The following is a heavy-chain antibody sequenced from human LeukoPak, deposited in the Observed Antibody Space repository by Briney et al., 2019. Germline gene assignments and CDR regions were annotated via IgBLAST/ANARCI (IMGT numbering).Heavy chain of an antibody. D-gene: IGHD3-10*01. CDR1: GGSFSGYY. CDR2: IYYSGST. Sequence: PSETLSLTCAVYGGSFSGYYWSWIRQPPGKGLEWIGRIYYSGSTNYNPSLQSRVTISVDTSKNQFSLKLSSVTAADTAVYYCARDRSRSGSYGDYYYMDVWGKGTTVTISS. CDR3: ARDRSRSGSYGDYYYMDV. J-gene: IGHJ6*03. V-gene: IGHV4-59*01.